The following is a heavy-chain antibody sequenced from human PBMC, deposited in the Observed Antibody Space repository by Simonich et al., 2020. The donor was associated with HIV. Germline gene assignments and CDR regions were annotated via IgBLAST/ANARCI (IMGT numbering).Heavy chain of an antibody. CDR1: GYTLTELS. D-gene: IGHD4-17*01. V-gene: IGHV1-24*01. Sequence: QVQLVQSGAEVKKPGASVKVSCKVSGYTLTELSMHWGRQAPGKGLEWRGGCDPEDGETIDAQKFQGRVTMTEDTSTDTAYMELSSLRSEDTAVYYCATGLNYGDYSGFDYWGQGTLVTVSS. J-gene: IGHJ4*02. CDR2: CDPEDGET. CDR3: ATGLNYGDYSGFDY.